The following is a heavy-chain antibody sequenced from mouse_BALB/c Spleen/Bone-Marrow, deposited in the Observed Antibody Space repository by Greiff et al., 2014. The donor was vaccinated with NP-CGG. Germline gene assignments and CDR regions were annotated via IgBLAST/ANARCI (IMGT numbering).Heavy chain of an antibody. CDR1: GFSLTNYG. V-gene: IGHV2-9*02. CDR2: IWADGST. Sequence: VKLMESGPGLVPPSQSLSITCTVSGFSLTNYGVHWVRQPPGKGLEWLGVIWADGSTNYNSALMSRLSISKDNSKSQVFFKMNSLQTDDTAMYYCARITTATGAMDYWGQGTSVTVSS. J-gene: IGHJ4*01. CDR3: ARITTATGAMDY. D-gene: IGHD1-2*01.